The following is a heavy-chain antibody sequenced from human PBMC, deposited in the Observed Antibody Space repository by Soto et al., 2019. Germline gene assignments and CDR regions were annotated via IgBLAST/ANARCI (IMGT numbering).Heavy chain of an antibody. V-gene: IGHV1-69*08. CDR2: TIPILDVA. J-gene: IGHJ4*02. D-gene: IGHD5-12*01. CDR1: GGTFSTST. Sequence: QVQLVQSGAEVKKPGSSVKVSCKASGGTFSTSTFTWVRQAPGQGLEWMGRTIPILDVADYAQDFQGRVTISTDKSTSTADMELTSLTSKDTAVYYCARDSPIGSTSSGYDAIDSWGQGTLVTVSS. CDR3: ARDSPIGSTSSGYDAIDS.